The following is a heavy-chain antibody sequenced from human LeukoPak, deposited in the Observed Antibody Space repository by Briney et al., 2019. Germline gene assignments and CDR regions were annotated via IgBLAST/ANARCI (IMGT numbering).Heavy chain of an antibody. Sequence: SETLSLTCTVSGYSISSGYYWGWIRQPPGKGLAWIGSIYHSGSTYYNPSLKSRVTISVDTSKSQFSLKLSSVTAADTAVYYCARESGSEENWFDPWGQGTLVTVSS. V-gene: IGHV4-38-2*02. CDR3: ARESGSEENWFDP. CDR2: IYHSGST. J-gene: IGHJ5*02. D-gene: IGHD3-10*01. CDR1: GYSISSGYY.